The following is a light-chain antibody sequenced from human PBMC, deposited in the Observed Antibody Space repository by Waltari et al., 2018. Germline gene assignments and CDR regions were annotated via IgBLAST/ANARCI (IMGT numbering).Light chain of an antibody. CDR1: SSDIGRYNY. CDR2: DVR. Sequence: QSALTQPASVSGSPGQSITISCTGTSSDIGRYNYVSWFQQHPGKAPKLMIYDVRNRPSGFANRFSGSKSDYTASLTISGLQAEDGAVYFCNSFTSSNTVIFGGGTKLTV. V-gene: IGLV2-14*03. J-gene: IGLJ2*01. CDR3: NSFTSSNTVI.